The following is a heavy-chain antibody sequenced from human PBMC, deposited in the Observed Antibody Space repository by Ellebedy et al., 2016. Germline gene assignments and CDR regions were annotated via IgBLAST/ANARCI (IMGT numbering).Heavy chain of an antibody. CDR2: IRSKANGYAT. Sequence: GEFLKISCAASGFTFSGSAMHWVRQASGKGLGWVGRIRSKANGYATAYAASVKGRFTVSRDDSKNTAYLQMNSLKTEDTAVYYCTSHTHPHCSATGCYVYWGQGTLVTVSS. D-gene: IGHD2-2*01. CDR1: GFTFSGSA. CDR3: TSHTHPHCSATGCYVY. V-gene: IGHV3-73*01. J-gene: IGHJ4*02.